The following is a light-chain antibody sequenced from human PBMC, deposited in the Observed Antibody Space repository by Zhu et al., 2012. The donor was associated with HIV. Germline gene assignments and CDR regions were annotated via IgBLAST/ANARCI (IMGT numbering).Light chain of an antibody. J-gene: IGKJ4*01. CDR2: DTA. V-gene: IGKV3-11*01. CDR3: QQRSNRPFT. CDR1: QSVRSF. Sequence: IVLTQSPATLSSSPGERATLSCRASQSVRSFLAWYQQKPGQAPRLLIYDTAKRATGIPARFSGSGSGTDFTLTINNLEPEDFAVYYCQQRSNRPFTFGEGPGGDQT.